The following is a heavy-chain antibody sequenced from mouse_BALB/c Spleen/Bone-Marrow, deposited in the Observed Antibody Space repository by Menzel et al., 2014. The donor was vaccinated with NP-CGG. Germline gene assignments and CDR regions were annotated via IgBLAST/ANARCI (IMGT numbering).Heavy chain of an antibody. Sequence: EVQRVESGPELVKPGASVKMSCKASGYTFTSYIMHWVKQKPGQGLEWIGYINPYNDGTKYNEKFKGKATLTSDKSSSTAYMELSSLTSEDSAVYYCARRWLPYAMHYWGQGTSVTGS. CDR2: INPYNDGT. CDR1: GYTFTSYI. V-gene: IGHV1-14*01. CDR3: ARRWLPYAMHY. D-gene: IGHD2-3*01. J-gene: IGHJ4*01.